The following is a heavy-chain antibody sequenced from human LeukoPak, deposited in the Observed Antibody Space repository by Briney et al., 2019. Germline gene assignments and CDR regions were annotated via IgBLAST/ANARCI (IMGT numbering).Heavy chain of an antibody. Sequence: GGSLRLSCEASGFTFNSYSMNWVRQAPGKGLEWVSYISSSSSTIYYADSVKGRFTISRDNAKNSLYLQMNSLRAEDTAVYYCARGQLVSIFDYWGQGTLVTVSS. V-gene: IGHV3-48*04. D-gene: IGHD6-13*01. CDR2: ISSSSSTI. CDR1: GFTFNSYS. CDR3: ARGQLVSIFDY. J-gene: IGHJ4*02.